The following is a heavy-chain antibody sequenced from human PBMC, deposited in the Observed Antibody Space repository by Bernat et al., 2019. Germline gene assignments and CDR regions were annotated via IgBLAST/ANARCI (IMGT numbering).Heavy chain of an antibody. CDR2: IRSSSSTI. CDR3: TAPETTVTPVPRTPYYYYGMDV. Sequence: EVQLVESGGGLVQPGGSLRLSCAASGFTFSSDSMNWVRQAPGKGLEWVSYIRSSSSTIYYADSVKGRFTISRDNAKNSLYLQMNSLRAEDTAVYYCTAPETTVTPVPRTPYYYYGMDVWGQGTTVTVSS. V-gene: IGHV3-48*01. CDR1: GFTFSSDS. D-gene: IGHD4-17*01. J-gene: IGHJ6*02.